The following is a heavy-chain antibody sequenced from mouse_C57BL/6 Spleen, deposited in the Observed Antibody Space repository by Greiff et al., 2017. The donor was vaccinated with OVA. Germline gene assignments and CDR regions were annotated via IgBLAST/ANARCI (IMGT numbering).Heavy chain of an antibody. CDR2: IWSGGST. CDR1: GFSLTSYG. CDR3: AKNRGVVAPYYFDY. J-gene: IGHJ2*01. Sequence: VQLQQSGPGLVQPSQSLSITCTVSGFSLTSYGVHWVRQPPGKGLEWLGVIWSGGSTDYNAAFISRLSISKDNYKSQVFFKMKSLQADDTAIYDCAKNRGVVAPYYFDYWGQGTTLTVSS. D-gene: IGHD1-1*01. V-gene: IGHV2-4*01.